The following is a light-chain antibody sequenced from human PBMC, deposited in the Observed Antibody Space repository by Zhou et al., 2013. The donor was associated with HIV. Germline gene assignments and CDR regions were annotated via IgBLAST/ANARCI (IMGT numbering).Light chain of an antibody. CDR2: KAS. CDR3: QEYKSYLYT. V-gene: IGKV1-5*03. J-gene: IGKJ2*01. Sequence: DIQMTQSPSTLSASVGDRVTITCRASQSISSWLAWYQQKPGKAPKLLIYKASSLESGVPSRFSGSGSGTEFTLTISSLQPEDFATYYCQEYKSYLYTFGQGTKLEIK. CDR1: QSISSW.